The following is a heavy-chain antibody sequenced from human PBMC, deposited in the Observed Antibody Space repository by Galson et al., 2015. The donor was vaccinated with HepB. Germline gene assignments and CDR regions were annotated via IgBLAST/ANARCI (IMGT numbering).Heavy chain of an antibody. CDR3: ARLVILTGEDWYFDL. CDR2: IIPILGIA. D-gene: IGHD7-27*01. J-gene: IGHJ2*01. Sequence: SVKVSCKASGYTFTSYYMHWVRQAPGQGLEWMGRIIPILGIANYAQKFQGRVTITADKSTSTAYMELSSLRSEDTAVYYCARLVILTGEDWYFDLWGRGTLVTVSS. V-gene: IGHV1-69*02. CDR1: GYTFTSYY.